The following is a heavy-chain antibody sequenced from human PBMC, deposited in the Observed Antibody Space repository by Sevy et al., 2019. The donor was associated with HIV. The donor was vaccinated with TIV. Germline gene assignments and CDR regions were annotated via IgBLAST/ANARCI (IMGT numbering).Heavy chain of an antibody. J-gene: IGHJ4*02. CDR3: TTDSKKRRLSALLDY. Sequence: GGSLRLSCAASGFTFSNAWMSWVRQAPGKGLEWVGRIKSKTDGGTTDYAAPVEGRFTISRDDSKNTLYLQMNSLKTVEKAIYYWTTDSKKRRLSALLDYWGQGTLVTVSS. CDR1: GFTFSNAW. V-gene: IGHV3-15*01. CDR2: IKSKTDGGTT.